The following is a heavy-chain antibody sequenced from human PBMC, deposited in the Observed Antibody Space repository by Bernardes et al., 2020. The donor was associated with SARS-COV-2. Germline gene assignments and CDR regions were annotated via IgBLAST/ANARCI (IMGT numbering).Heavy chain of an antibody. CDR2: ISRSGTTI. V-gene: IGHV3-48*03. D-gene: IGHD1-26*01. Sequence: GGSLRLSCAASGFTFSTYEMNWVRQAPGKGLEWVSYISRSGTTIYYADSVKGQFTISRDNAKNSLYLQMNSLRVEDTAVYYCTRGGVGAASYYFDYWPGNPGHRLL. CDR1: GFTFSTYE. CDR3: TRGGVGAASYYFDY. J-gene: IGHJ4*02.